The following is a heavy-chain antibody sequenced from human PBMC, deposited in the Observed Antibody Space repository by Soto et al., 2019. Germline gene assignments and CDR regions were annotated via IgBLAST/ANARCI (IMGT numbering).Heavy chain of an antibody. CDR2: ISSGGSDK. D-gene: IGHD6-19*01. Sequence: PGGSLRLSCAASGFTFSSYAMHWVRQAPGKGLEWVAVISSGGSDKYYPDSVKGRFTISRDNSKNALYLQMISLRAEDTAVYFCAKDGGMAVAGTLDYWGQGTLVTVSS. V-gene: IGHV3-30-3*01. J-gene: IGHJ4*02. CDR1: GFTFSSYA. CDR3: AKDGGMAVAGTLDY.